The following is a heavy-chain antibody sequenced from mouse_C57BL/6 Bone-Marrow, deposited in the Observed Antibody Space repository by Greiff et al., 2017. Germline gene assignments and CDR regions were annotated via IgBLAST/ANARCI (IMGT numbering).Heavy chain of an antibody. CDR2: INPSTGGT. J-gene: IGHJ2*01. Sequence: VQLQQSGPELVKPGASVKISCKASGYSFTGYYMNWVKQSPEKSLEWIGEINPSTGGTTYNQKFKAKATLTVDKSSSTAYIQLQSLTSEDSAVYYCARSGDGYYVDYFDYWGQGTTLTVSS. CDR1: GYSFTGYY. V-gene: IGHV1-42*01. CDR3: ARSGDGYYVDYFDY. D-gene: IGHD2-3*01.